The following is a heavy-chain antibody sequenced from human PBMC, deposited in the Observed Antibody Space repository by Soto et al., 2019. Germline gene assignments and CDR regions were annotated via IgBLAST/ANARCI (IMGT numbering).Heavy chain of an antibody. V-gene: IGHV4-30-2*01. CDR3: AAGGWLPRYY. Sequence: QLQLQESGSGLVKPSQTLSLTCAVSGGSIRSGGYSWSWIRQPPGKGLEWIGYIYQSGSTYYKPSLKSPVTISVGRSKNQFSLKLSFVAAADTAVYYCAAGGWLPRYYWGQGTLVALSS. D-gene: IGHD5-18*01. CDR2: IYQSGST. CDR1: GGSIRSGGYS. J-gene: IGHJ4*02.